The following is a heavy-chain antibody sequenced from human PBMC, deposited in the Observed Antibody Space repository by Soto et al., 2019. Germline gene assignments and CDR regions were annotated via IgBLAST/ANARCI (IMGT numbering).Heavy chain of an antibody. Sequence: QVQLVQSGAEVKKPGSSVKVSCKASGGTFSSYAISWVRQAPGQGLEWMGGIIPIFGTANYAQKFQGRVTLTAVDSTSTADMELSILISEDTAGYYCARPLTPYCSGGGCYSGLDYWGQGTLVTVSS. J-gene: IGHJ4*02. CDR1: GGTFSSYA. CDR2: IIPIFGTA. CDR3: ARPLTPYCSGGGCYSGLDY. V-gene: IGHV1-69*12. D-gene: IGHD2-15*01.